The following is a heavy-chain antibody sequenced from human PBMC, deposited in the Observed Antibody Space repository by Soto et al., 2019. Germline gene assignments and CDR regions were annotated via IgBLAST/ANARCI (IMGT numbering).Heavy chain of an antibody. CDR2: ISGSGNST. Sequence: EVQLLESGGGLVQPGGSLRLSCAVSGFTFSNYAMSWVRQAPGKGLEWVSAISGSGNSTNYADSAKGRFTISRDNSKNTVYLQMNSLRAEDTAVYYCARDVWELLRGFDPWGQGTLVTVSS. D-gene: IGHD1-26*01. V-gene: IGHV3-23*01. J-gene: IGHJ5*02. CDR3: ARDVWELLRGFDP. CDR1: GFTFSNYA.